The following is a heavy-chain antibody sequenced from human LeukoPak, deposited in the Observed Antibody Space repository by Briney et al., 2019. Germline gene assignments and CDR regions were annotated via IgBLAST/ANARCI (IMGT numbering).Heavy chain of an antibody. D-gene: IGHD6-19*01. J-gene: IGHJ5*02. CDR1: GFTFSSYW. Sequence: GGSLRLSCAASGFTFSSYWMHWVRQAPGKGLVWVSRISSDGSSTSYADSVKGRFTISRDNSKNTLYLQMNSLRAEDTAVYYCARGRRMNSSGLNWFDPWGQGTLVTVSS. V-gene: IGHV3-74*01. CDR2: ISSDGSST. CDR3: ARGRRMNSSGLNWFDP.